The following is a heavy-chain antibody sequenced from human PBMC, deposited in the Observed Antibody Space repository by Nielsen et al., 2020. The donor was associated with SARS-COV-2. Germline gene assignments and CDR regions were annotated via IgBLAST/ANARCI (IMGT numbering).Heavy chain of an antibody. J-gene: IGHJ6*02. CDR2: IWYDGSNK. CDR1: GFTFSSYG. D-gene: IGHD3-16*01. Sequence: GESLKISCVASGFTFSSYGMHWVRQAPGKGLEWVAVIWYDGSNKYYADSVKGRFTISRDNSKNTLYLQMNSLRAEDTAVYYCARDLQGLQSAGYGMDVWGQGTTVTVSS. V-gene: IGHV3-33*01. CDR3: ARDLQGLQSAGYGMDV.